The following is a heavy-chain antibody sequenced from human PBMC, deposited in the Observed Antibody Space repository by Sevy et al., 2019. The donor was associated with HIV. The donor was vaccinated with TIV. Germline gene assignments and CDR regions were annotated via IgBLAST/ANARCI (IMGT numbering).Heavy chain of an antibody. CDR3: TTSMSRGVIIGYYGMDV. V-gene: IGHV3-73*01. CDR2: IRSKTYSYAT. D-gene: IGHD3-10*01. J-gene: IGHJ6*02. Sequence: GGSLRLSCAASGFTFSGSAMHWVRQASGKGLEWVGRIRSKTYSYATADAASVPGRFTISRDDSKNTTYLQMNSLKTEDTAVYYCTTSMSRGVIIGYYGMDVWGQGTTVTVSS. CDR1: GFTFSGSA.